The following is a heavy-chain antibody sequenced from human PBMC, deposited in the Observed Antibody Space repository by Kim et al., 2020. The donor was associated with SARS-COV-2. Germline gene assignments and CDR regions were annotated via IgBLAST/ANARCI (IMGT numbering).Heavy chain of an antibody. J-gene: IGHJ3*02. CDR1: GYTFTSYY. Sequence: ASVKVSCKASGYTFTSYYMHWVRQAPGQGLEWMGIINPSGGSTSYAQKFQGRVTMTRDTSTSTVYMELSSLRSEDTAVYYCARAPDTAMAYDAFDIWGQGTMVTVSS. V-gene: IGHV1-46*01. CDR2: INPSGGST. CDR3: ARAPDTAMAYDAFDI. D-gene: IGHD5-18*01.